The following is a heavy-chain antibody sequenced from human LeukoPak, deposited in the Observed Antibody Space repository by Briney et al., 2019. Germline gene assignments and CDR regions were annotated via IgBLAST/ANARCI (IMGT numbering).Heavy chain of an antibody. J-gene: IGHJ5*02. D-gene: IGHD3-16*01. CDR2: IKQDGSEK. CDR1: GFTFSNYW. V-gene: IGHV3-7*01. CDR3: ASQSYARFDP. Sequence: GGSLRLSCVASGFTFSNYWMSWVRQAPGKGLEWVANIKQDGSEKYYVDSVKGRFTISRDNARNTLFLQMNSLRVEDTAVYYCASQSYARFDPWGQGTLVTVSS.